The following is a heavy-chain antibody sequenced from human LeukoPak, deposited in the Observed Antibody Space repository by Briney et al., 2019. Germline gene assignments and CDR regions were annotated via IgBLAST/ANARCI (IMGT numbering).Heavy chain of an antibody. CDR2: IYYSGST. CDR1: GGSFSGYY. V-gene: IGHV4-59*08. Sequence: KPSETLSLTCAVYGGSFSGYYWSWIRQHPGKGLEWIGYIYYSGSTYYNPSLKSRVTISVDTSKNQFSLKLSSVTAADTAVYYCARPGSDYYYSSGYYSIDYWGQGTLVTVSS. D-gene: IGHD3-22*01. CDR3: ARPGSDYYYSSGYYSIDY. J-gene: IGHJ4*02.